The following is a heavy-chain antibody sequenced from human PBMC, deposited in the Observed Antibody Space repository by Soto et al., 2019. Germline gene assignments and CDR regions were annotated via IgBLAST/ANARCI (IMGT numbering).Heavy chain of an antibody. D-gene: IGHD3-22*01. CDR1: GFTFGSYS. CDR2: ISSSSSTI. J-gene: IGHJ3*02. V-gene: IGHV3-48*02. CDR3: ARDRVGGFYYDSSGYFDAFDI. Sequence: PGGSLRLSCAASGFTFGSYSMNWVRQAPGKGLEWVSYISSSSSTIYYADSVKGRFTISRDNAKNSLYLQMNSLRDEDTAVYYCARDRVGGFYYDSSGYFDAFDIWGQGTMFTVSS.